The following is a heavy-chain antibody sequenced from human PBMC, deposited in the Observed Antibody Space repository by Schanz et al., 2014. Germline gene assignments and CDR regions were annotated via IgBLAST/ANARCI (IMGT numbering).Heavy chain of an antibody. CDR3: ARAAYGGYTSTPLRY. V-gene: IGHV1-46*01. D-gene: IGHD5-12*01. J-gene: IGHJ4*02. Sequence: QVQLVQSGAEVKEPGASVKLSCKSSGYTFTDYYMQWVRQAPGQGLEWMGIINPTGGSTSYAQRFVGGVSVTRGASARTAYMELSSRISEDAAVYYCARAAYGGYTSTPLRYWGQGTLVTVSS. CDR2: INPTGGST. CDR1: GYTFTDYY.